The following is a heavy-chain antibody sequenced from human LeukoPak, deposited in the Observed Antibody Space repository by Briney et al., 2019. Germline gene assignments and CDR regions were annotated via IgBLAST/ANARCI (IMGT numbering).Heavy chain of an antibody. CDR3: ARGRSTGYPYYFEY. Sequence: ASVKVSCKASGYTFTSYDINWVRQTTGQGLEWMGWMNPNSGSTGYAQKFQGRVTITRNTSISTAYMELSGLRSEDTAVYYCARGRSTGYPYYFEYWGQGTLVTAPS. CDR2: MNPNSGST. V-gene: IGHV1-8*03. CDR1: GYTFTSYD. J-gene: IGHJ4*02. D-gene: IGHD5-12*01.